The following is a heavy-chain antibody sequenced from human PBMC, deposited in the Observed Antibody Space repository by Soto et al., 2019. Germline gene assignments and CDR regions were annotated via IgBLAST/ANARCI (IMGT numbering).Heavy chain of an antibody. J-gene: IGHJ6*02. D-gene: IGHD5-18*01. Sequence: GASVKVSSKASGGTFSSYAISWVRQAPGQGLERMGGIIPIFGTANYAQKFQGRVTIPADESTSTPYTDKSSLRPDDTAVYYCATEGYSYGPGYSYGYHYYYYGMDAWGQGTTVTVSS. CDR1: GGTFSSYA. V-gene: IGHV1-69*13. CDR3: ATEGYSYGPGYSYGYHYYYYGMDA. CDR2: IIPIFGTA.